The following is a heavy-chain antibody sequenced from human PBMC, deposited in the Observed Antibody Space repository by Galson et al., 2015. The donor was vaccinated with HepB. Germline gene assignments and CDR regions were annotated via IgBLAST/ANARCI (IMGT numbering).Heavy chain of an antibody. J-gene: IGHJ5*02. Sequence: CAISGDSVSSNNAAWTWIRQSPSRGLEWLGRTYYRSKWHNDFAISVKSRIVINPDTSKNQFSLQLNSVTPDDTAVYFCAREIAVPGTNWFDPWGHGTLVTVSS. CDR2: TYYRSKWHN. D-gene: IGHD6-19*01. CDR3: AREIAVPGTNWFDP. CDR1: GDSVSSNNAA. V-gene: IGHV6-1*01.